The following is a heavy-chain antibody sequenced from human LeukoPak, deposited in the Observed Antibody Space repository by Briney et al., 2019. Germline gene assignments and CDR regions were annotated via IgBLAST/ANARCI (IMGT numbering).Heavy chain of an antibody. CDR1: GFTFSNYA. CDR3: AKDSAPRRKYYGSGSYYF. Sequence: GGSLRLSCAASGFTFSNYAMSWVRKAPRKGLEWVSGISGSGDNTYYADSVKGRFTVSRDNSKNTLYLQMNRLRAEDTAEYYCAKDSAPRRKYYGSGSYYFGGQGTLVTVSS. D-gene: IGHD3-10*01. V-gene: IGHV3-23*01. CDR2: ISGSGDNT. J-gene: IGHJ4*02.